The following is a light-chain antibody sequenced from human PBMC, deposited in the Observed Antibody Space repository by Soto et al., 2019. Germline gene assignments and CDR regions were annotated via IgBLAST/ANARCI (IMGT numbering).Light chain of an antibody. CDR2: GAS. CDR3: QHYGSSPRV. CDR1: QSISHNY. Sequence: EIVLAQSPGTLSLFPGERATLSCRASQSISHNYLGWYQQNVGQAPRLLIYGASNRATGIPGRFSGSASGTDFTLTISRLEPEDFAVYYCQHYGSSPRVFGGGTKVDIK. V-gene: IGKV3-20*01. J-gene: IGKJ4*01.